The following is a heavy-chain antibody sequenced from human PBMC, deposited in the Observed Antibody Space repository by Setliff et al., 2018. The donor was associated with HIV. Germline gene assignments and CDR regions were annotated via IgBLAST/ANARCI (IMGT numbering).Heavy chain of an antibody. V-gene: IGHV4-61*02. CDR3: AGSWSGYPLSFGY. CDR1: GGSISSGSYY. J-gene: IGHJ4*02. D-gene: IGHD3-3*01. CDR2: IYTSGST. Sequence: TLSLTCTASGGSISSGSYYWSWIRQPAGKGLEWIGRIYTSGSTNYNPSLKSRVTISVDTSKNQFSLKLSSVTAADTAVYYCAGSWSGYPLSFGYWGQGTLVTVSS.